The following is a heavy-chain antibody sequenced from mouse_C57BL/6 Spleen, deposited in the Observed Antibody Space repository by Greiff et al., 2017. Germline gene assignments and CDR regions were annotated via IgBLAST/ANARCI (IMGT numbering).Heavy chain of an antibody. J-gene: IGHJ3*01. D-gene: IGHD2-5*01. CDR3: TRQYYSNSAWFAY. CDR2: IYPGNSDT. CDR1: GYTFTSYW. V-gene: IGHV1-5*01. Sequence: EVQLQQSGTVLARPGASVKMSCKTSGYTFTSYWMHWVKQRPGQLLEWIGAIYPGNSDTSYNQKFKGKAKLTAVTSASTAYMELSSLTNEDSAVYYCTRQYYSNSAWFAYWGQGTLVTVSA.